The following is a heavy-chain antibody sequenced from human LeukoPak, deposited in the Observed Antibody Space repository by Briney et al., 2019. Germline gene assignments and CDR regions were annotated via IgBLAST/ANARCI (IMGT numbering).Heavy chain of an antibody. CDR3: ARNAADCTTSACYDS. J-gene: IGHJ4*02. CDR1: GFTFRNYA. Sequence: LSGGSLRLSCAASGFTFRNYAMTWVRQAPGKGVGWFSFVTGNGDTTYYADSLKGRFTISRDNSRNTLYLQMNSLRAEDTAVYHCARNAADCTTSACYDSWGQGTLVTVSS. CDR2: VTGNGDTT. V-gene: IGHV3-23*01. D-gene: IGHD2-8*01.